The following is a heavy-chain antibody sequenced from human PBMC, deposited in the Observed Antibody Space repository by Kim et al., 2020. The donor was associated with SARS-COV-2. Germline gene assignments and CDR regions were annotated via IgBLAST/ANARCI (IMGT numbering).Heavy chain of an antibody. CDR3: ARGENYDVRQDYYYGMDV. D-gene: IGHD3-22*01. V-gene: IGHV3-74*01. Sequence: VKGRFTISRDNVKNTLYLQMNSLRAEDTAVYYCARGENYDVRQDYYYGMDVWGQGTTVTVSS. J-gene: IGHJ6*02.